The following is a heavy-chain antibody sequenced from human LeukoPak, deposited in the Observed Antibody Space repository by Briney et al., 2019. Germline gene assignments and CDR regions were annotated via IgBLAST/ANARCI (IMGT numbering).Heavy chain of an antibody. Sequence: ASVKVSCKASGYTFTSYYMHWVRQAPGQGLEWMGIINPSGGSTSYAQKFQGRVTMNRDTSTSTVYMELSSLRSEDTAVYYCAKDRFTIFGVVALLGYYYYMDVWGKGTTVTVSS. V-gene: IGHV1-46*01. CDR3: AKDRFTIFGVVALLGYYYYMDV. D-gene: IGHD3-3*01. CDR2: INPSGGST. CDR1: GYTFTSYY. J-gene: IGHJ6*03.